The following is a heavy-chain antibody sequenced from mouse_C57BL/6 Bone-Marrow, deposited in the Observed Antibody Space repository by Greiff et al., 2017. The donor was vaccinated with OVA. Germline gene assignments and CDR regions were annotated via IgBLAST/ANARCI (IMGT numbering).Heavy chain of an antibody. Sequence: VHVKQSGAELVRPGASVKLSCTASGFNIKDDYMPWVKQRPEQGLEWIGWIDPENGDTEYASKFQGKAPITADTSSNTAYLQLSSLTSEDTAVYYCTTGGDGYFDVWGTGTTVTVSS. D-gene: IGHD3-3*01. V-gene: IGHV14-4*01. CDR1: GFNIKDDY. CDR2: IDPENGDT. J-gene: IGHJ1*03. CDR3: TTGGDGYFDV.